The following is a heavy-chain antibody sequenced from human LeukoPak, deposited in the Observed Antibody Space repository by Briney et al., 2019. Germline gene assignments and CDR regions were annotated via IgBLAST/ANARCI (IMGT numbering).Heavy chain of an antibody. CDR1: GFTFSSYA. D-gene: IGHD5-12*01. Sequence: PGGSLRLSCAASGFTFSSYAMHWVRQAPGKGLEWVAVISYDGSNKYYADSVKGRFTISRDNSKNTLYLQMNSLRAEDTAVYYCAKEKGAPLAYSGYDLHDAFDIWGQGTMVTVSS. J-gene: IGHJ3*02. CDR2: ISYDGSNK. CDR3: AKEKGAPLAYSGYDLHDAFDI. V-gene: IGHV3-30*04.